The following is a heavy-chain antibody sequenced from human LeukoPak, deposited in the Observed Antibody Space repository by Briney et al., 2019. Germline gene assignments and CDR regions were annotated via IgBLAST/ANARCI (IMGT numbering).Heavy chain of an antibody. J-gene: IGHJ4*02. D-gene: IGHD2-15*01. Sequence: SETLSLTCAVYGGSFSGYYWSWIRQPPGKGLEWIGEINHSGSTNYNPSLKSRVTISVDTSKNQFSLKLSSVTAADTAVYYCARGGLLRTYYFGYWGQGTLVTVSS. CDR2: INHSGST. V-gene: IGHV4-34*01. CDR3: ARGGLLRTYYFGY. CDR1: GGSFSGYY.